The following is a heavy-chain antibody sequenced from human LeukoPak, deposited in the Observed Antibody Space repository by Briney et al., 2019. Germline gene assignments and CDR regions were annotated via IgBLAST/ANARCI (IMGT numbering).Heavy chain of an antibody. J-gene: IGHJ6*02. V-gene: IGHV3-21*01. Sequence: PGGSLRLSCAAPGFTFSSYSMNWVRQAPGKGLEWVSSISSSSYIYYADSVKGRFTISRDNAKNSLYLQMNSLRAEDTAVYYCARVTGYSGADYGMDVWGQGTTVTVSS. CDR3: ARVTGYSGADYGMDV. CDR2: ISSSSYI. D-gene: IGHD5-12*01. CDR1: GFTFSSYS.